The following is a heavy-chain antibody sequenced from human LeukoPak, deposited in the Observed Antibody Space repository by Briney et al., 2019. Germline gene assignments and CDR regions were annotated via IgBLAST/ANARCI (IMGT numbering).Heavy chain of an antibody. CDR1: GFIFSPYA. Sequence: GGSLRLSCAASGFIFSPYAMNWVRQAPGRGLEWVSYISSTYDIYYSDPVRGRFTISRDNAKNPVYLQMNSLRGEDTAVYYCARDHNWCFDFWGQGTLVAVSS. J-gene: IGHJ4*02. D-gene: IGHD2-15*01. CDR2: ISSTYDI. CDR3: ARDHNWCFDF. V-gene: IGHV3-48*01.